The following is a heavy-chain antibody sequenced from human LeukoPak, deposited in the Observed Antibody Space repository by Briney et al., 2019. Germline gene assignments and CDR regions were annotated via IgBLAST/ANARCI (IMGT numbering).Heavy chain of an antibody. Sequence: SETLSLTCTVSGGSISSYYWSWIRQPPGKGLEWIGYIYYSGSTYYNPSLRSRVTISVDTSKNQFSLKLSSVTAADTAVYYCARAMYYYDSSGYYYPLWFDPWGQGTLVTVSS. CDR3: ARAMYYYDSSGYYYPLWFDP. CDR1: GGSISSYY. V-gene: IGHV4-59*01. J-gene: IGHJ5*02. D-gene: IGHD3-22*01. CDR2: IYYSGST.